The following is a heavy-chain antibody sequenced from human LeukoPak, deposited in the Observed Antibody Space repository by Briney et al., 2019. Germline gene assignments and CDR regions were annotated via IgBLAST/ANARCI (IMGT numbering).Heavy chain of an antibody. CDR2: IYYSGST. Sequence: TSETLSLTCTVSGGSISSSSYYWGWIRQPPGKGLEWIGSIYYSGSTYYNPSLKSRVTISVDTSKNQFSLKLSSVTAADTAVYYCARASDDYVWGSFDYWGQGTLVTVSS. V-gene: IGHV4-39*07. D-gene: IGHD3-16*01. CDR3: ARASDDYVWGSFDY. J-gene: IGHJ4*02. CDR1: GGSISSSSYY.